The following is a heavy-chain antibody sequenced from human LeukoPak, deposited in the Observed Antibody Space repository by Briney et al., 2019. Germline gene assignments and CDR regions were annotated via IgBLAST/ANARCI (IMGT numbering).Heavy chain of an antibody. D-gene: IGHD3-9*01. CDR3: ARSGDILTGQYGAFDI. Sequence: GESLRISCKGSGYTFTSYWITWVRQMPGKGLEWMGRIDPTDSFTHYSPSFQGHVTISVDKSITTAYLQWSSLKASDTAMYYCARSGDILTGQYGAFDIWGQGTLVTVSS. J-gene: IGHJ3*02. V-gene: IGHV5-10-1*01. CDR1: GYTFTSYW. CDR2: IDPTDSFT.